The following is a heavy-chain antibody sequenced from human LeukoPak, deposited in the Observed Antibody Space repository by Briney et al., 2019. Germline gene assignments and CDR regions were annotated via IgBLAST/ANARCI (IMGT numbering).Heavy chain of an antibody. V-gene: IGHV4-39*07. CDR2: IYYSGST. Sequence: SETLSLTCTVSGGSISSSSSYWGWIRQPPGKGLEWIGSIYYSGSTYYNPFLKSRVTISVDTSKNQFSLKLSSVTAADTAVYYCARGEYCSGGSCYWDYWGQGTLVTVSS. D-gene: IGHD2-15*01. CDR3: ARGEYCSGGSCYWDY. CDR1: GGSISSSSSY. J-gene: IGHJ4*02.